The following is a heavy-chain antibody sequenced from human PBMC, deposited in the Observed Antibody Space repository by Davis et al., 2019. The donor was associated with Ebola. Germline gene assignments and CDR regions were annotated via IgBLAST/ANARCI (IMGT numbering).Heavy chain of an antibody. D-gene: IGHD6-19*01. CDR2: IYHSGST. Sequence: SETLSLTCAVSGGSISSGGYSWSWIRQPPGKGLEWIGYIYHSGSTYYNPSLKSRVTISLDRSKNQFSLKLSSVTAADTAVYYCARSGSGWYRDYYYYYGMDVWGQGTTVTVSS. CDR3: ARSGSGWYRDYYYYYGMDV. V-gene: IGHV4-30-2*01. CDR1: GGSISSGGYS. J-gene: IGHJ6*02.